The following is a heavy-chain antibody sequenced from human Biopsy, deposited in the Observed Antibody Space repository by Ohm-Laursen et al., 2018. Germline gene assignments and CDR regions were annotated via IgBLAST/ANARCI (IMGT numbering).Heavy chain of an antibody. J-gene: IGHJ4*02. Sequence: SDTLSLTCRVYGATFSDYYWSWIRQPPGKGLEWIGQINQSGETKYNPSLQSRVTISAEVSKNQFSLKLRSLTAADTAIYYCGNEVYGRDYWGQGARVTVSS. V-gene: IGHV4-34*08. CDR1: GATFSDYY. CDR3: GNEVYGRDY. CDR2: INQSGET. D-gene: IGHD4-17*01.